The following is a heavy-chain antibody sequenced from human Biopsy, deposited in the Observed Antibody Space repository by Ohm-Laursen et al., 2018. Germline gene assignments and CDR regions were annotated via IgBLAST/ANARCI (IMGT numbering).Heavy chain of an antibody. D-gene: IGHD1-26*01. CDR3: AKGLYSGSYYYDS. Sequence: SLRLSCAASGFTFEDYAMHWVRQAPGRGLEWVAAVSSDGKNKHYADSVQGRFTISRDNSKNTVDLQMNSLRAEDTAVYYCAKGLYSGSYYYDSWGQGTPVTVSS. CDR2: VSSDGKNK. CDR1: GFTFEDYA. J-gene: IGHJ4*02. V-gene: IGHV3-30*18.